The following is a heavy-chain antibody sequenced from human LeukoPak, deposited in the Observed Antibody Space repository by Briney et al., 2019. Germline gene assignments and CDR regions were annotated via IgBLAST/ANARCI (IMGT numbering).Heavy chain of an antibody. CDR1: GGSISSGSYY. V-gene: IGHV4-61*02. CDR3: ARAVSSSGWFDY. CDR2: IYTSGST. J-gene: IGHJ4*02. D-gene: IGHD6-19*01. Sequence: PSETLSLTCTVSGGSISSGSYYWSWIRQPAGKGLEWIGRIYTSGSTNYNPSLKSRDTISVDTSKNQFSLKLSSVTAADTAVYYCARAVSSSGWFDYWGQGTLVTVSS.